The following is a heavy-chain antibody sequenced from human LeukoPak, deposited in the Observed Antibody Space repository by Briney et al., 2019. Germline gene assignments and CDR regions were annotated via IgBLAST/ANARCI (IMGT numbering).Heavy chain of an antibody. CDR2: ISSNGGST. CDR1: GFTFSSYA. D-gene: IGHD6-13*01. Sequence: GGSLRLSCSASGFTFSSYAMHWARQAPGKGLEYVSAISSNGGSTYYADSVKGRFIISRDNSKNTLYLQMSSLRAEDTAVYYCVKEYIAAAGYYFDYWGQGTLVTVSS. V-gene: IGHV3-64D*06. CDR3: VKEYIAAAGYYFDY. J-gene: IGHJ4*02.